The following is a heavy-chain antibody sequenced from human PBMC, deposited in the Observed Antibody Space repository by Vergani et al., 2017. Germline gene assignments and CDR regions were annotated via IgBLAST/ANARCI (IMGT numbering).Heavy chain of an antibody. CDR3: ARKNSEMENVDY. D-gene: IGHD5-24*01. J-gene: IGHJ4*02. CDR2: IYYSGST. V-gene: IGHV4-31*03. CDR1: GGSISSGGYY. Sequence: QVQLQESGPGLVKPSQTLSLTCTVSGGSISSGGYYWSWIRQHPGKGLEWIGYIYYSGSTYYNPSLTSRVTISVDTSKNQFSLKLSSVTAADTAVYYCARKNSEMENVDYWGQGTLVTVSS.